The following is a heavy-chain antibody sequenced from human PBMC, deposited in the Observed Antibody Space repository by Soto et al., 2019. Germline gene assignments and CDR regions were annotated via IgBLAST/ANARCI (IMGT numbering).Heavy chain of an antibody. Sequence: PSETLSLTCHVSGDSIDRFYWSWIRQPAGKGLEWIGHIYSTGLTNYNPSLRGRVIMSVDSPKSQFSLKLTSVTAADTDVYSCASDSELPRFDSWGPGTLVTVSS. V-gene: IGHV4-4*07. CDR3: ASDSELPRFDS. CDR1: GDSIDRFY. D-gene: IGHD1-7*01. J-gene: IGHJ4*02. CDR2: IYSTGLT.